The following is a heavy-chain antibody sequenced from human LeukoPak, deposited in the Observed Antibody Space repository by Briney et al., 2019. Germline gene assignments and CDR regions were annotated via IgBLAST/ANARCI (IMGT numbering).Heavy chain of an antibody. J-gene: IGHJ5*02. V-gene: IGHV1-2*02. CDR1: GYTFTGYY. CDR3: ASSTMVRGVISNWFDP. D-gene: IGHD3-10*01. CDR2: INPNSGGT. Sequence: ASVKVSCKASGYTFTGYYMHWVRQAPGQGLEWMGWINPNSGGTNYAQKFQGRVTMTRDTSISTAYMELSRLRSDDTAVYYCASSTMVRGVISNWFDPWGQGTLVTVSS.